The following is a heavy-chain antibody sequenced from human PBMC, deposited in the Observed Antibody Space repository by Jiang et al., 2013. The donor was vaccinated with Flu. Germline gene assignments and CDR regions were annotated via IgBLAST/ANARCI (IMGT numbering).Heavy chain of an antibody. CDR2: IYYSGST. CDR1: GGSISSYY. CDR3: AKAYEAQNAFDI. V-gene: IGHV4-59*08. Sequence: GSGLVKPSETLSLTCTVSGGSISSYYWSWIRQPPGKGLEWIGYIYYSGSTNYNPSLKSRVTISVDTSKNQFSLKLSSVTAADTAVYYCAKAYEAQNAFDIWGQGTMVTVSS. J-gene: IGHJ3*02. D-gene: IGHD3-3*01.